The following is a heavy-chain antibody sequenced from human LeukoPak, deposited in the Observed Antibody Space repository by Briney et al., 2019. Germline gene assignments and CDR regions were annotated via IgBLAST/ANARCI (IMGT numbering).Heavy chain of an antibody. CDR2: ISYSGVS. D-gene: IGHD1-1*01. CDR1: SAAISRSY. Sequence: SETLSLTCTVPSAAISRSYWIWIRQTPGKGLEWIGYISYSGVSTYNPSLGSRVTISRDTSKNEVSLNLSSLTAADTAVYFCARLPEGGDGTTLGWLDPWGQGTRVTVSS. V-gene: IGHV4-59*08. J-gene: IGHJ5*02. CDR3: ARLPEGGDGTTLGWLDP.